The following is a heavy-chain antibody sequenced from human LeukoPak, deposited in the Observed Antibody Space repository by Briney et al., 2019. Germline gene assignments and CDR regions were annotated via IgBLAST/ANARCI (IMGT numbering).Heavy chain of an antibody. CDR2: IYYSGST. CDR1: GGSISSGGYY. V-gene: IGHV4-31*03. CDR3: ARVRYCSTNRCYDREFDN. Sequence: SQTLSLTCTVSGGSISSGGYYWSWIRQHPGKGLEWIGYIYYSGSTYYNPSLKSRVTISVDTSKNQFSLKLNSVTAADMAVYYCARVRYCSTNRCYDREFDNWGQGTLVTVSS. J-gene: IGHJ4*02. D-gene: IGHD2-2*01.